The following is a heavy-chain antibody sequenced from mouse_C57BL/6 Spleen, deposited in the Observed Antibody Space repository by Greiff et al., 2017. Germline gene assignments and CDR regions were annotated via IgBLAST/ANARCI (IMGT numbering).Heavy chain of an antibody. CDR2: IWSGGST. CDR1: GFSLTSYG. J-gene: IGHJ3*01. V-gene: IGHV2-2*01. Sequence: QVQLQQSGPGLVQPSQSLSITCTVSGFSLTSYGVHWVRQSPGKGLEWLGVIWSGGSTDYNAAFISRLSISKDNSKSQVFFKRNSLQADDTAIYYCARDYYGSTLFAYWGQGTLVTVSA. CDR3: ARDYYGSTLFAY. D-gene: IGHD1-1*01.